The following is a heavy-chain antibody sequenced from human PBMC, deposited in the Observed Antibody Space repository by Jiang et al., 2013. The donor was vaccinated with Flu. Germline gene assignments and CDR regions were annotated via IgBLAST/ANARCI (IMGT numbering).Heavy chain of an antibody. D-gene: IGHD1-1*01. Sequence: SLTCTVSGDSINTHSWSWIRQPPGKGLEWLGYISYGGPTNYNPSLKSRVTISIDTSVNEFSLKLSSVTAADTAVYYCARATIDHFYFSSLDVWGRGTTVTVSS. J-gene: IGHJ6*02. CDR1: GDSINTHS. CDR2: ISYGGPT. V-gene: IGHV4-59*11. CDR3: ARATIDHFYFSSLDV.